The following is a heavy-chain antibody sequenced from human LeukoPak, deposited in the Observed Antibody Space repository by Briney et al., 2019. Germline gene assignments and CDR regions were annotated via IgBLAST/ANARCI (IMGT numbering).Heavy chain of an antibody. CDR1: GFTFSSYS. CDR2: ISSSSSTI. V-gene: IGHV3-48*01. J-gene: IGHJ6*03. Sequence: GGSLRLSCAASGFTFSSYSINWVRQAPGKGLEWVSYISSSSSTIYYADSVKGRFTISRDNAKNSLYLQMNSLRAEDTAVYYCARGHYYYYMDVWGKGTTVTVSS. CDR3: ARGHYYYYMDV.